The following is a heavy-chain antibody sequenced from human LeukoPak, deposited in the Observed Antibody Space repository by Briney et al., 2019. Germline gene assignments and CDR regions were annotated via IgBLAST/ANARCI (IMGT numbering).Heavy chain of an antibody. V-gene: IGHV4-39*01. CDR1: GGSISSNSYY. CDR2: IYYSGST. Sequence: SEPLSLTCSVSGGSISSNSYYWGWIRQPPGKGLEWIGNIYYSGSTYYNPSLKSRVTISVDTSKNQFSLKMRSVAASDTAVYYCARLKGHHFTDWGQGILVTVSS. J-gene: IGHJ4*02. CDR3: ARLKGHHFTD. D-gene: IGHD2/OR15-2a*01.